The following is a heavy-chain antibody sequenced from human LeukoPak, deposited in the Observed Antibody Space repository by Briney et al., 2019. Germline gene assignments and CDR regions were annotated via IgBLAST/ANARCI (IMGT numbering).Heavy chain of an antibody. Sequence: PGRSLRLSCEASGFTFSTYAMHWVRQAPGKGLEWVALISHDGSDKNYADSVKGRFTISRDNSNSTLYLQMDSLRGDDAAVYYCAKAVGSISWSFDYWGQGTLVTVPS. V-gene: IGHV3-30*18. CDR3: AKAVGSISWSFDY. CDR2: ISHDGSDK. CDR1: GFTFSTYA. J-gene: IGHJ4*02. D-gene: IGHD6-13*01.